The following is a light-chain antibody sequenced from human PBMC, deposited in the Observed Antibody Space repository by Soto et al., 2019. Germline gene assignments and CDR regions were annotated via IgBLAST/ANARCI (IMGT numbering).Light chain of an antibody. Sequence: EIVMTQSPATLSVSPGERASLSCRASQSVNSNLAWLQQKPGQAPRLLFYGASTRAPGIPARFSASGSGTEFTLTISGLQSEDFAVYYCQQYNKWPSWTFGQGTKVEIK. J-gene: IGKJ1*01. V-gene: IGKV3-15*01. CDR2: GAS. CDR1: QSVNSN. CDR3: QQYNKWPSWT.